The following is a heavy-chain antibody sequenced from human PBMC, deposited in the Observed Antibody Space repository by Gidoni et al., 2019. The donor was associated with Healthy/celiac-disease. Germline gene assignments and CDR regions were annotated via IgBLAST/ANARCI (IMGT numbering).Heavy chain of an antibody. J-gene: IGHJ4*02. CDR1: GFTFSSYS. CDR2: ISSSSSYI. V-gene: IGHV3-21*06. CDR3: ARSFSSGWYRGYYFDY. D-gene: IGHD6-19*01. Sequence: EVQLVESGGGLVKPGGSLRLSCAASGFTFSSYSMNWVRQAPGKGLEWVSSISSSSSYIYDADSVKGRFTISRDNAKNSLYLQMNSLRAEDTAVYYCARSFSSGWYRGYYFDYWGQGTLVTVSS.